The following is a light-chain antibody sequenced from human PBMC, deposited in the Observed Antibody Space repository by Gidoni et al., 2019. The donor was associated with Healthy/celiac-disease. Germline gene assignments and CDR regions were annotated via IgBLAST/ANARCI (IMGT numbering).Light chain of an antibody. CDR1: QDISNY. CDR3: QQYGLT. J-gene: IGKJ4*01. Sequence: DIQMTQSPSSLSASVGDRVTITCQASQDISNYLNWYQQKPGKAPKLLIYDASNLETGVPSMFSGSGSGTDFTFTISSLQPEDIATYYCQQYGLTFXGXTKVEIK. CDR2: DAS. V-gene: IGKV1-33*01.